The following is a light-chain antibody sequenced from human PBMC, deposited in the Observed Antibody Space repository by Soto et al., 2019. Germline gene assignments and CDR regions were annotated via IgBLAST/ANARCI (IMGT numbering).Light chain of an antibody. CDR3: KSYAGSNPYV. CDR2: EVV. V-gene: IGLV2-8*01. CDR1: KNDIGVYDF. J-gene: IGLJ1*01. Sequence: QSARTQPPSASGSPGQSGTISCTGTKNDIGVYDFVSWYQHHPGKAPRLIIYEVVQRPSGVPDRFSGSKSGNTASLTVSGLQAADEADYFCKSYAGSNPYVFGSGTKVTVL.